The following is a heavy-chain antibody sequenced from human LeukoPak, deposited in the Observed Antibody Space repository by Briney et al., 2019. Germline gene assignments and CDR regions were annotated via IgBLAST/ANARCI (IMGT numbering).Heavy chain of an antibody. CDR3: TTNHYYGSGSYDY. V-gene: IGHV3-15*07. J-gene: IGHJ4*02. D-gene: IGHD3-10*01. CDR1: GFTFSNAW. CDR2: IKSKTDGGTT. Sequence: KAGGSLRLSCAASGFTFSNAWMNWVRQAPGKGLEWVGRIKSKTDGGTTDYAAPVKGRFTISRDDSKNTLYLQMNSLKTEDTAVYYCTTNHYYGSGSYDYWGQGTLVTVSS.